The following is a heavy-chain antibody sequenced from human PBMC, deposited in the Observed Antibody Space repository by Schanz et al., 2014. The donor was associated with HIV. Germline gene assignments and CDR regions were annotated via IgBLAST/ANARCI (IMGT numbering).Heavy chain of an antibody. V-gene: IGHV1-46*01. J-gene: IGHJ5*02. CDR2: IMPKFGTE. D-gene: IGHD6-13*01. CDR1: GYIFTRFY. Sequence: QVQLVQSGAEVKKPGASVNVSCKASGYIFTRFYMHWVRQAPGQGLEWLGLIMPKFGTENYAQKYQGRVTLTADATTAYMDLSSLKFEDTAVYYCARETAEYSRTPVSWFDPWGQGTLVTVSS. CDR3: ARETAEYSRTPVSWFDP.